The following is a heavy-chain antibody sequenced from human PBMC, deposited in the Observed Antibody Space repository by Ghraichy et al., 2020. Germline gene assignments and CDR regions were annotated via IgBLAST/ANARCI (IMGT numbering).Heavy chain of an antibody. J-gene: IGHJ3*01. CDR3: VRPHLWGSDEAFSF. D-gene: IGHD6-25*01. V-gene: IGHV5-10-1*01. Sequence: GESLNISCKGSGYTFTTYWINWLRQRPGKGLEWMGRIDPSDSYTNYSPSFQGHVTISADKSISTAYLQWSSLEASDTAIYYCVRPHLWGSDEAFSFWGQGTVVTVSS. CDR2: IDPSDSYT. CDR1: GYTFTTYW.